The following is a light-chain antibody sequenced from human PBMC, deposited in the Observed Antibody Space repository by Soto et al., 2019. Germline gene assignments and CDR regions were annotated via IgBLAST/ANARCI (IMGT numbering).Light chain of an antibody. J-gene: IGLJ1*01. CDR2: DVS. CDR3: CSYTNSAYV. Sequence: QSVLTQPRSVSGSPGQSVTISCTGTSSDVGAYNYVSWYQQHPAKAPNLMIYDVSKRPSGVPDRFSGSKSGNTASLTISGLQAEDEGDYYCCSYTNSAYVFGTGTKVTDL. CDR1: SSDVGAYNY. V-gene: IGLV2-11*01.